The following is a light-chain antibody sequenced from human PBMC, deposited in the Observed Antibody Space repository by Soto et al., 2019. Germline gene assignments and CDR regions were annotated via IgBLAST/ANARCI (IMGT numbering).Light chain of an antibody. CDR1: SNDIGGYNY. CDR3: CSYAGSYTFVV. Sequence: QSALTQPRSVSGSPGQAVTISCTGTSNDIGGYNYVSWYQQHPDKAPKLMIFDVSQRPSGVPDRFFGSKSGNTASLTISGLQAEDEADYYCCSYAGSYTFVVFGGGTQLTVL. J-gene: IGLJ2*01. CDR2: DVS. V-gene: IGLV2-11*01.